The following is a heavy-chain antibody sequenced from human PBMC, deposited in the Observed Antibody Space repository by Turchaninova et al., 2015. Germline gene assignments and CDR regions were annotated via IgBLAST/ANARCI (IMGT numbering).Heavy chain of an antibody. CDR3: ARDRDWNLDY. J-gene: IGHJ4*02. CDR1: GYTFTCYG. Sequence: QVQLVQSGAEVQKPGASVKVSCKVSGYTFTCYGSRWVRPAAGQGLEWMGWINTDKEETKYAEEFQGRVTLITDTSTSTAYMELRSLRSDDTALYYCARDRDWNLDYWGQGSLVTVSS. D-gene: IGHD1-1*01. CDR2: INTDKEET. V-gene: IGHV1-18*04.